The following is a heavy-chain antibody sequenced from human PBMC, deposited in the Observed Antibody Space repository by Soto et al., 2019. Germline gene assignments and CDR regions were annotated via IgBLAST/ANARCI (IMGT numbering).Heavy chain of an antibody. V-gene: IGHV1-18*01. J-gene: IGHJ4*02. CDR2: ISTYNGNT. CDR1: GYTFTSYG. CDR3: ARDLPVYGSGSLSDY. Sequence: QVQLVQSGAEVKKPGASVKVSCKASGYTFTSYGISWVRQAPGQGLEWMGWISTYNGNTNYAQKHQGRVTMTTDTSTSTAYMELRSLRSDDTAVYYCARDLPVYGSGSLSDYWGQGTLVTVSS. D-gene: IGHD3-10*01.